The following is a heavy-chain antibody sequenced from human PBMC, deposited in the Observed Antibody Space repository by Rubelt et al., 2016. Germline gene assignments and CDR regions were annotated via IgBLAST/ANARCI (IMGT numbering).Heavy chain of an antibody. CDR2: ISYDGSNK. J-gene: IGHJ4*02. Sequence: QAPGKGLEWVAVISYDGSNKYYADSVKGRFTISRDNSKNTLYLQMNSLRAEDTAVYYCASSRFPTDYWGQGTLVTVSS. CDR3: ASSRFPTDY. D-gene: IGHD3-10*01. V-gene: IGHV3-30*04.